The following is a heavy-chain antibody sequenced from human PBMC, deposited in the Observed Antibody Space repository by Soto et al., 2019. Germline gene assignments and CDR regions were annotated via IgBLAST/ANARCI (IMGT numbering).Heavy chain of an antibody. CDR1: GFTFGDYA. D-gene: IGHD3-16*01. Sequence: PGGSLRLSCTASGFTFGDYAMSWFRQAPGKRLEWVGFIRSKAYGGTTEHAASVKGRFTISRDDSKSIAYLQMNSLKTEDTAVYYCTRDRRFCVSYCVYYYYYLDVRGKGTTVTVSS. CDR3: TRDRRFCVSYCVYYYYYLDV. J-gene: IGHJ6*03. CDR2: IRSKAYGGTT. V-gene: IGHV3-49*03.